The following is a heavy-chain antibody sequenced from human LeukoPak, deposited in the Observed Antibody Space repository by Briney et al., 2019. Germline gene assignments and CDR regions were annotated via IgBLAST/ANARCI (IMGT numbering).Heavy chain of an antibody. V-gene: IGHV4-59*01. D-gene: IGHD5-24*01. CDR2: IYYSGST. CDR3: ARARTITGYFDY. J-gene: IGHJ4*02. Sequence: SETLSLTCTVSGGSISSYYWCWIRQPPGKGLEWIGYIYYSGSTNYNPSLKSRVTISVDTSKNQFSLKLSSVTAADTAVYYCARARTITGYFDYWGQGTLVTVSS. CDR1: GGSISSYY.